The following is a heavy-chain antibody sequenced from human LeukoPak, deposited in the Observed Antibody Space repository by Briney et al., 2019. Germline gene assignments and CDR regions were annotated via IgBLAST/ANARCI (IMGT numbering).Heavy chain of an antibody. CDR1: GGSISSYY. CDR2: IYYSGST. Sequence: SETLSLTCTVSGGSISSYYWSWIRQPPGKGLEWIGYIYYSGSTNYNPSLKSRVTISVDTSKNQFSLKLTSVTAADTAVYYCARVPEYSSSSEYFYYYIDVWGKGTTVTVSS. J-gene: IGHJ6*03. D-gene: IGHD6-6*01. V-gene: IGHV4-59*12. CDR3: ARVPEYSSSSEYFYYYIDV.